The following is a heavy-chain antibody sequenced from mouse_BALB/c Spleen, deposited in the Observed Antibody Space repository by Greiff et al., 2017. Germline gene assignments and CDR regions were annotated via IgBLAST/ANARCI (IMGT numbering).Heavy chain of an antibody. CDR2: ISSGGSYT. D-gene: IGHD1-1*02. CDR3: ARDYGPHYFDY. Sequence: EVQVVESGGGLVKPGGSLKLSCAASGFTFSSYAMSWVRQTPEKRLEWVATISSGGSYTYYPDSVKGRFTISRDNAKNTLYLQMSSLRSEDTAMYYCARDYGPHYFDYWGQGTTLTVSS. J-gene: IGHJ2*01. CDR1: GFTFSSYA. V-gene: IGHV5-9-3*01.